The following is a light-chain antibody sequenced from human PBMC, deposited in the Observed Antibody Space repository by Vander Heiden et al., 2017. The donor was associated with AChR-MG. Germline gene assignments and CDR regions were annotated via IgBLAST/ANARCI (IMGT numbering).Light chain of an antibody. CDR2: DVS. CDR3: CSYAGSYTRFGV. V-gene: IGLV2-11*01. J-gene: IGLJ2*01. Sequence: QSALTQPRSVSGSPGQSVTISCTGTSSDVGGYKYVSWHQQHPGKAPKRMIYDVSKRPSGGPDRFSGSKSGNTASLTISGLQAEDEADYYCCSYAGSYTRFGVFGGGTKLTVL. CDR1: SSDVGGYKY.